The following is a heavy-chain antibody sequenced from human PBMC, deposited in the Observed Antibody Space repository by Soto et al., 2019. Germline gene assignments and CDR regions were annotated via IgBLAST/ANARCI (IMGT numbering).Heavy chain of an antibody. J-gene: IGHJ4*02. CDR2: INSGASTT. V-gene: IGHV3-74*01. CDR1: GFTFSSSW. Sequence: DVQLVESGGGLVQPGGSLRLSCAASGFTFSSSWMHWVRQAPGKGLVWVSRINSGASTTNYADCVKGRFTISRDNAKNTLYLHMDSLTADDTAVYYCARGPTGWFGYDYWGQGTLVTVSS. D-gene: IGHD3-10*01. CDR3: ARGPTGWFGYDY.